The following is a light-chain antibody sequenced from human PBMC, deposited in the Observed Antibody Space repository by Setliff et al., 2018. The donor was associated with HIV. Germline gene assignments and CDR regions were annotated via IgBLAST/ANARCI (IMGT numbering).Light chain of an antibody. CDR2: RND. CDR1: SSNIETNY. CDR3: AAWDNSLRIGV. J-gene: IGLJ3*02. Sequence: QSVLSPPPSASGTPGQRVTISCSGSSSNIETNYVYWYQQLPRTAPKLLIYRNDQRRSGVPDRFSGSTSATSASLAISGLRSEDEADYYCAAWDNSLRIGVVGGGTK. V-gene: IGLV1-47*01.